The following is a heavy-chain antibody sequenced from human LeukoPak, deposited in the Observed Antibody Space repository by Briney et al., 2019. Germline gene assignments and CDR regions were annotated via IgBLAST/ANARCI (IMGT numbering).Heavy chain of an antibody. D-gene: IGHD2-2*01. CDR1: GGSISNYY. CDR3: GRYLKPSALSFFDI. Sequence: SETLSLTCTVSGGSISNYYWSWIRQPPGKGPEWIGYIYYSGSTNYNPSLKSRVTISVDTSKNQFSLKLSSVTAADTAVYYCGRYLKPSALSFFDIWGQGTMVTVSS. J-gene: IGHJ3*02. V-gene: IGHV4-59*01. CDR2: IYYSGST.